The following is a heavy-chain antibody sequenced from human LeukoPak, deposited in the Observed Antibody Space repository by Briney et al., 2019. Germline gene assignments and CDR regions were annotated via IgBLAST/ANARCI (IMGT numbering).Heavy chain of an antibody. CDR1: GYTFTSYG. CDR3: ARLPGYSYGYRIYYYYMDV. Sequence: ASVKVSSKASGYTFTSYGISWVRQAPGQGLEWMGWISAYNGNTNYAQKLQGRVTMTTDTSTSTAYMELRSLRSDDTAVYYCARLPGYSYGYRIYYYYMDVWGKGTTVTVSS. D-gene: IGHD5-18*01. J-gene: IGHJ6*03. V-gene: IGHV1-18*01. CDR2: ISAYNGNT.